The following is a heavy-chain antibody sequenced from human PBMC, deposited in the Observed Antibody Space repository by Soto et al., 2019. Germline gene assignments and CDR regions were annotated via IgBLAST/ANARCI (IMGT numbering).Heavy chain of an antibody. V-gene: IGHV1-3*01. CDR2: INAVNGNT. CDR1: GYTFTSYA. J-gene: IGHJ4*02. Sequence: GASVKVSCKASGYTFTSYAMHWVRQAPGVRHEWMGWINAVNGNTKYSRMFQGRVTITRETCESTEYIEMRSFRSEDLAVYYCAGTTVTLDYWGQGTMVTVSS. D-gene: IGHD4-17*01. CDR3: AGTTVTLDY.